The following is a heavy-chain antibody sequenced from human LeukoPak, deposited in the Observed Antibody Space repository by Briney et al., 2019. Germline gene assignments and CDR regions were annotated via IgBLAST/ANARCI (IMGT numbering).Heavy chain of an antibody. Sequence: GGSLRLSCAASGFTFSSYAMHWVRQATGKGLEWVSAIGTAGDTYYPGSVKGRFTISRENAKNSLYLQMNSLRAGDTAVYYCARGITMVRGVTVADWFDPWGQGTLVTVSS. V-gene: IGHV3-13*01. CDR3: ARGITMVRGVTVADWFDP. D-gene: IGHD3-10*01. CDR1: GFTFSSYA. J-gene: IGHJ5*02. CDR2: IGTAGDT.